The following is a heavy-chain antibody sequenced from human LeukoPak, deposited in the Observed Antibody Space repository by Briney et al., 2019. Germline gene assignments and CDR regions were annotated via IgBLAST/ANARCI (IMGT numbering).Heavy chain of an antibody. CDR1: GFTFDDYG. Sequence: PGGSLRLSCAASGFTFDDYGMSWVRQAPGKGLEWVSAINWNGNSTGYADSVKGRFTISRDNSKNTLYLQMNSLRAEDTAVYYCAKGVSAAADDAFDIWGQGTMVTVSS. V-gene: IGHV3-20*04. CDR3: AKGVSAAADDAFDI. D-gene: IGHD6-13*01. J-gene: IGHJ3*02. CDR2: INWNGNST.